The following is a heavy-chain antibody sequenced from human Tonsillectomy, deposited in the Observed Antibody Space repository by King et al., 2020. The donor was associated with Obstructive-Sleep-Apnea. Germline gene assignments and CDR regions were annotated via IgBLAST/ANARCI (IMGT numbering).Heavy chain of an antibody. CDR3: ARSGYCSSTSCYDFYYYYYGVDV. D-gene: IGHD2-2*03. Sequence: VQLVESGGGVVQPGRSLRLSCAASGFTFSRYGMHWVRQAPGKGLEWVAVISYDGTNKYYAASVKGGFTISRDNSKNTLYLQMNSLRAEDTAVYYCARSGYCSSTSCYDFYYYYYGVDVWGQGTTVTVSS. CDR1: GFTFSRYG. V-gene: IGHV3-30-3*01. CDR2: ISYDGTNK. J-gene: IGHJ6*01.